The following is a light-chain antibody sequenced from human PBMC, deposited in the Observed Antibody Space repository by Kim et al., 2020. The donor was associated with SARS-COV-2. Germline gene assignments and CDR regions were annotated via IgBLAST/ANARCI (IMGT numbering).Light chain of an antibody. CDR3: QQYNKWPLT. Sequence: EIVMTQSPATLSVSPGERATLSCRASQSVSSKLAWYQQKPGQAPRLLIYGASTRATDIPARFSGSGSGTEFTLTISSLQSEDFAVYYCQQYNKWPLTFGGGTKADIK. V-gene: IGKV3-15*01. J-gene: IGKJ4*01. CDR1: QSVSSK. CDR2: GAS.